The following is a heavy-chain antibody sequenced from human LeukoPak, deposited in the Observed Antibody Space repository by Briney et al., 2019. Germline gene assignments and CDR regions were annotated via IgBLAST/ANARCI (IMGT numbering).Heavy chain of an antibody. CDR2: IVPISGTA. CDR1: GGTFSSYA. J-gene: IGHJ5*02. D-gene: IGHD3-9*01. Sequence: SVKVSCKASGGTFSSYAISWVRQAPGQGLEWMGGIVPISGTANYAQKVQGRVTITADESTSTAYMELSSLRSEDTAVYYCAREGILTGYLFDPWGQGTLVTVSS. CDR3: AREGILTGYLFDP. V-gene: IGHV1-69*01.